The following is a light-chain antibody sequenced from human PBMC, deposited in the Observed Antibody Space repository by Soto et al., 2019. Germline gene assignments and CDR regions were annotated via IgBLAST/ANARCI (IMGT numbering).Light chain of an antibody. V-gene: IGLV2-14*01. CDR3: SSYTSSSTPYV. Sequence: QSVLTQPASVSGSPGQSITISYTGTSSDVGSYNYVSWYQQHPVKAPKLMIYDVTNRPSGVSDRFSGSKSGNTASLTTSGLQAEDEADYYCSSYTSSSTPYVFGTGTKVTVL. CDR1: SSDVGSYNY. J-gene: IGLJ1*01. CDR2: DVT.